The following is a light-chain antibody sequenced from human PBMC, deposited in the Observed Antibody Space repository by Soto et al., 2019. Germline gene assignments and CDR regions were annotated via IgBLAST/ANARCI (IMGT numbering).Light chain of an antibody. CDR2: GAS. CDR3: QVYGSSLWT. J-gene: IGKJ1*01. V-gene: IGKV3-20*01. CDR1: QSASSSY. Sequence: DIVLTQSPGTLSLSPGERATLSCRASQSASSSYLAWYQQKPGQAPGLLIYGASSRATGIPDRFSGSGSGTDFTLTITRLEPEDFAVYYCQVYGSSLWTFGQGTKVEV.